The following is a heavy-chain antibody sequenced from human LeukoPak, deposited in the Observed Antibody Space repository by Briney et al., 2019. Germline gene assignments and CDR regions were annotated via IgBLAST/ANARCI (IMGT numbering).Heavy chain of an antibody. CDR2: ISGSGGST. V-gene: IGHV3-23*01. D-gene: IGHD3-22*01. CDR1: GFTFSSYA. CDR3: AKDWDHYYDSSGPDTFDY. Sequence: GGSLRLSCAGSGFTFSSYAMSWVRQAPGKGLEWVSAISGSGGSTYYADSVKGRFTISRDNSKNTLYLQMNSLRAEDTAVYYCAKDWDHYYDSSGPDTFDYWGQGTLVTVSS. J-gene: IGHJ4*02.